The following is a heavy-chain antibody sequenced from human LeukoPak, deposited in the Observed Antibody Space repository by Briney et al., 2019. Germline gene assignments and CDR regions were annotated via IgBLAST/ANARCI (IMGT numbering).Heavy chain of an antibody. D-gene: IGHD3-22*01. J-gene: IGHJ3*02. CDR1: GYTFTGYY. CDR3: ARGSSTMIVVDAFDI. Sequence: ASVKVSCKASGYTFTGYYMHWVRQAPGQGLEWMGRINPNSGGTNYAQKFQGRVTMTRDTSISTAYMELSRLRSDDTAVYYCARGSSTMIVVDAFDIWGQGTMVTVSS. V-gene: IGHV1-2*06. CDR2: INPNSGGT.